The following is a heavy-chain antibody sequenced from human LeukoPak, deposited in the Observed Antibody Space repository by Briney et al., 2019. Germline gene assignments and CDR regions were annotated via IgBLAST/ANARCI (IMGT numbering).Heavy chain of an antibody. V-gene: IGHV4-59*01. CDR1: GDSISSNY. J-gene: IGHJ5*02. CDR3: AREIKWELRNWFDP. Sequence: WETLSLTCTVSGDSISSNYWSWIRQPPGKGLEWIGYIYYTGSTNYNPSLKSRVTISVDTSKNQFSLKLSSVTAADTAVYYCAREIKWELRNWFDPRGQRTLVTVCS. D-gene: IGHD1-26*01. CDR2: IYYTGST.